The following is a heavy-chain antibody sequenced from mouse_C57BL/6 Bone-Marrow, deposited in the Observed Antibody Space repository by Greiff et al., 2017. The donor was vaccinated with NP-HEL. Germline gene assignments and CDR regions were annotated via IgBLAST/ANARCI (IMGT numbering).Heavy chain of an antibody. Sequence: QVHVKQSGPELVKPGASVKISCKASGYAFSSSWMNWVKQRPGKGLEWIGRIYPGDGDTNYNGKFKGKATLTADKSSSTAYMQLSSLTSEDSAVYFCARIYYGNSKYYFDYWGQGTTLTVSS. D-gene: IGHD2-1*01. V-gene: IGHV1-82*01. CDR3: ARIYYGNSKYYFDY. CDR2: IYPGDGDT. CDR1: GYAFSSSW. J-gene: IGHJ2*01.